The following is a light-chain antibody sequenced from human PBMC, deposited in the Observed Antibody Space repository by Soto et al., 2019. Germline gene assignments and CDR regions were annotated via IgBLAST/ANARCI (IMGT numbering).Light chain of an antibody. Sequence: QSVLTQTPSASGTPGQRVTISCSGARSNIGSDTVNWYQQVPGSAPKLLIYSNNLRPSGVPDRFSGSKSGTSASLAISGLQSEDDAHYYCVVWDDSLGGWVFGGGTKLTVL. J-gene: IGLJ3*02. CDR3: VVWDDSLGGWV. CDR1: RSNIGSDT. V-gene: IGLV1-44*01. CDR2: SNN.